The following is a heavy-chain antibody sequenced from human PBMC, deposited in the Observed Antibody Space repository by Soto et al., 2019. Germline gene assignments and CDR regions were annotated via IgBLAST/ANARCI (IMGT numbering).Heavy chain of an antibody. V-gene: IGHV3-23*01. CDR2: ILVGGST. CDR3: AKATATGGGAFEI. D-gene: IGHD2-8*02. Sequence: EVQMLESGGGLAQPGGSLRVSCAVSGFICSSYDMSWVRQAPGKGLEWVSTILVGGSTHYEDSVKGRFTISRDPSKNTVYLQMNSLTVGDTAVYYCAKATATGGGAFEIYGQGTMVTVSS. J-gene: IGHJ3*02. CDR1: GFICSSYD.